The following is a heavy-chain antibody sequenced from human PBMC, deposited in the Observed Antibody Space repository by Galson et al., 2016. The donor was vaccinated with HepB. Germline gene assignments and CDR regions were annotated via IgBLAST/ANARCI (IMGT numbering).Heavy chain of an antibody. D-gene: IGHD3-10*01. CDR1: GFTFSSYW. V-gene: IGHV3-74*01. CDR2: VNSDEIST. Sequence: SLRLSCAASGFTFSSYWMHWVRQAPGKALLWVSRVNSDEISTRYADSVKGRFTISRDNAKNTLYLQMNSLRAEDTAVYYCARDPYTSGKAGRPDVWGQGTTVTVSS. J-gene: IGHJ6*02. CDR3: ARDPYTSGKAGRPDV.